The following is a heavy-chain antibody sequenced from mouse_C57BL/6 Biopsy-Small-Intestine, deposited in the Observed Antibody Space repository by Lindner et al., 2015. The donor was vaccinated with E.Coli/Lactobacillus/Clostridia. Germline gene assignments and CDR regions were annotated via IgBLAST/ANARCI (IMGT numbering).Heavy chain of an antibody. V-gene: IGHV5-17*01. J-gene: IGHJ4*01. CDR1: GFTFSDYG. CDR3: ARKGGLYGNPFYAMDY. CDR2: ISSGSSTI. Sequence: EVQLQESGGGLVKPGGSLKLSCAASGFTFSDYGMHWVRQAPEKGLEWVAYISSGSSTIYYADTVKGRFTISRDNAKNTLFLQMTSLRSEDAAMYYCARKGGLYGNPFYAMDYWGQGTSVTVSS. D-gene: IGHD2-1*01.